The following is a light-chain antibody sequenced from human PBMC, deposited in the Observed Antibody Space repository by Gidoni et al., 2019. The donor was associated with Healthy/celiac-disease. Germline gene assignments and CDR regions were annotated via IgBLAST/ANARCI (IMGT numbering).Light chain of an antibody. V-gene: IGLV2-23*03. Sequence: QSALTQPASVSGSPGQSITISCTGTSSDVGSYNLVSWYQQHPGKAPKLMIYEGSKRPSGVSNRFSGSKSGNTASLTISGLQAGDEADYYCCSYAGSSTFERVFGGGTKLTVL. J-gene: IGLJ2*01. CDR2: EGS. CDR1: SSDVGSYNL. CDR3: CSYAGSSTFERV.